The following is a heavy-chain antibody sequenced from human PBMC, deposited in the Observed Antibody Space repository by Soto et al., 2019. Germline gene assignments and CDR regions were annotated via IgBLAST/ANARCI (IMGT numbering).Heavy chain of an antibody. J-gene: IGHJ4*02. V-gene: IGHV3-30*18. Sequence: QVQLVESGGGVVQAGKSLRLSCAASGFTFSAYGMHWVRQAPGKGLEWVAVISYNGRNKYYVDSVKGRFSVSRDDSKNTVYLQMDSVRPEDTAVYYCVKDGSVEVPDVPLEEYFFDHWGQGTLVSVSS. CDR3: VKDGSVEVPDVPLEEYFFDH. D-gene: IGHD2-21*02. CDR2: ISYNGRNK. CDR1: GFTFSAYG.